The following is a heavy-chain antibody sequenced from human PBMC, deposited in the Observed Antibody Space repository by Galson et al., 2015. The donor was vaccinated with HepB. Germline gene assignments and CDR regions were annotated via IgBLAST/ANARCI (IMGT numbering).Heavy chain of an antibody. Sequence: SLRLSCAASGFTFSSYSMNWVRQAPGKGLGWVSYISSSSTTIYYADSVKGRFTISRDNAKNSLYLQMNSLRDEDTAVYYCARDWLGQKWLRSRDAFDFWGQGTMVTGSS. CDR3: ARDWLGQKWLRSRDAFDF. J-gene: IGHJ3*01. D-gene: IGHD5-12*01. CDR1: GFTFSSYS. V-gene: IGHV3-48*02. CDR2: ISSSSTTI.